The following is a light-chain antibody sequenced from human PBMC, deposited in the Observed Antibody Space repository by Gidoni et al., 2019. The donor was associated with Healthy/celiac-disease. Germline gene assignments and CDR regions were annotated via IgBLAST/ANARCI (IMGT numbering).Light chain of an antibody. CDR2: GAS. CDR1: QSVSSSY. Sequence: EIVLTQSPGTLSLSPGERATLSCRDSQSVSSSYLAWYQQKPGQAPRLLIYGASSRATGIPDRFSGSGSGTDFTLTISRLEPEDFAVYYCQQYGSSPFTFGPXTKVDIK. CDR3: QQYGSSPFT. V-gene: IGKV3-20*01. J-gene: IGKJ3*01.